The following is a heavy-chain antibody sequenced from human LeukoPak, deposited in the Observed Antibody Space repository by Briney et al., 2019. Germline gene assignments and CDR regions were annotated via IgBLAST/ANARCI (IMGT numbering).Heavy chain of an antibody. CDR1: GDSISSDY. CDR3: ARTRPHNHATIYMDV. CDR2: IFYSGTT. J-gene: IGHJ6*04. V-gene: IGHV4-59*08. Sequence: PSETPSLTCNVSGDSISSDYWSWIRQSPEKGLEWIGFIFYSGTTSYNPSLQSRVTISVDTSKNQFSLKLSSVTAADTAVYYCARTRPHNHATIYMDVWGKGTTVTVSS. D-gene: IGHD1-26*01.